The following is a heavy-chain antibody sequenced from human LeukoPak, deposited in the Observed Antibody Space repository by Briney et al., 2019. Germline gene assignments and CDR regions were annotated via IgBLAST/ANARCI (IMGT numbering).Heavy chain of an antibody. CDR1: GFTFSSYS. CDR2: ISSSSSTI. CDR3: ASSRYSGSLRIAFDI. J-gene: IGHJ3*02. Sequence: GGSLRLSCAASGFTFSSYSTNWVRQAPGKGLEWVSYISSSSSTIYYADSVKGRFTISRDNAKNSLYLQMNSLRAEDTAVYYCASSRYSGSLRIAFDIWGQGTMVTVSS. V-gene: IGHV3-48*01. D-gene: IGHD1-26*01.